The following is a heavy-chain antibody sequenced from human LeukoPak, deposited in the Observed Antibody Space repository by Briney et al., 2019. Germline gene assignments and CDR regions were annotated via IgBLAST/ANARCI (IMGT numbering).Heavy chain of an antibody. Sequence: GASVKVSCKASGYAFTDHYMHWVRQAPGQRLEWMGWINPNSGGTNYAQKFQGRVTMTRDTSISTAYMELSRLTSDDTAVFYCARDTRYFQYYYYGMDVWGQGTTVTVSS. CDR3: ARDTRYFQYYYYGMDV. J-gene: IGHJ6*02. CDR2: INPNSGGT. D-gene: IGHD3-9*01. CDR1: GYAFTDHY. V-gene: IGHV1-2*02.